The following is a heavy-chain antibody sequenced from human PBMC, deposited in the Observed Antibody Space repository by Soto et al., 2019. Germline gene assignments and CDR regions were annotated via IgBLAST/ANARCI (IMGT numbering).Heavy chain of an antibody. CDR3: ARGAGYDILTGYYNYYYYYGMDV. D-gene: IGHD3-9*01. Sequence: PGGSLRLSCAASGFTFSSYDMHWVRQATGKGLEWVSAIGTAGDTYYPGSVKGRFTISRENAKNSLYLQMNSLRAGDTAVYYCARGAGYDILTGYYNYYYYYGMDVWGLGTTVTVSS. CDR2: IGTAGDT. CDR1: GFTFSSYD. V-gene: IGHV3-13*01. J-gene: IGHJ6*02.